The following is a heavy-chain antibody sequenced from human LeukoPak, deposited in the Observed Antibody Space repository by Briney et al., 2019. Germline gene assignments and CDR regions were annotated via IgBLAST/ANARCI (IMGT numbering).Heavy chain of an antibody. CDR1: GFTFSSYE. D-gene: IGHD3-10*01. CDR2: ISSSGSTI. Sequence: GGSLRLSCAGSGFTFSSYEMNWVRQAPGKGLEWVSYISSSGSTIYYAGSVKGRFTISRDNAKNSLYLQMNSLRADDTAVYYCARAPSRFGGDFGYWGQGTLVTVSS. V-gene: IGHV3-48*03. J-gene: IGHJ4*02. CDR3: ARAPSRFGGDFGY.